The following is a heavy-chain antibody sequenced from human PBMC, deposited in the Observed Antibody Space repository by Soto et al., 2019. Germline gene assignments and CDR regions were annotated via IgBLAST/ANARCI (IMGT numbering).Heavy chain of an antibody. V-gene: IGHV4-30-4*01. CDR3: GRDLTSNANCIDP. J-gene: IGHJ5*02. Sequence: PSETLSLTCSVSGDYIHVGGYYWTWIRQRPGKGLEWRGYTYYTGKTYYNPSLESRLTMSVDRSKNQFSLRLTSVTAADTAVYFCGRDLTSNANCIDPWGQGTLVTVSS. CDR1: GDYIHVGGYY. CDR2: TYYTGKT. D-gene: IGHD2-2*01.